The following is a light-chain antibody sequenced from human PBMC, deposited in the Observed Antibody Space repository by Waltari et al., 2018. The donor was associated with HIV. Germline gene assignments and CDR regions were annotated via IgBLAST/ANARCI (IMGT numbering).Light chain of an antibody. J-gene: IGKJ1*01. Sequence: DIQMTQSPSSLSASVGDRVTITCRASQSISNSLNWYQQKPGKAPKLLMYAASSLQSGVPSRFSGSGSGTDFTLTISRLQPEDFATYYCQQSYSARRAFGQGTKVEI. CDR1: QSISNS. CDR2: AAS. V-gene: IGKV1-39*01. CDR3: QQSYSARRA.